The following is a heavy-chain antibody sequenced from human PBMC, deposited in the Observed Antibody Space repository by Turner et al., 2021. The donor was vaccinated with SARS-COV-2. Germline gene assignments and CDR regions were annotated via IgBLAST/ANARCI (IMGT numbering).Heavy chain of an antibody. CDR2: FYYSGNT. CDR1: GDSISSSSFY. CDR3: VRTPSGSYPHFNF. Sequence: QLQLQESGPGLVKPSETLFLTCTVSGDSISSSSFYWGWIRQSPGKGLEWIGNFYYSGNTYYNPSLKSRVTISADTSKKQFSLRLTSVTAADTAVYYCVRTPSGSYPHFNFWGQGTLVTVSS. D-gene: IGHD1-26*01. V-gene: IGHV4-39*01. J-gene: IGHJ4*02.